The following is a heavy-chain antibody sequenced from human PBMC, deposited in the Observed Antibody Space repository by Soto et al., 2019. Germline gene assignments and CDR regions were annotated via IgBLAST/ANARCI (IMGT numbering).Heavy chain of an antibody. CDR1: GFTFSSYP. V-gene: IGHV3-23*01. J-gene: IGHJ4*02. CDR3: AKLGYCSSTSCYGFDY. CDR2: ITGSTGRT. Sequence: GGSLRLSCAASGFTFSSYPMTWVRQAPGKGLEWVSSITGSTGRTHYADSVKGRFSISRDNSKNTLYLQINSLRAEDTAVYSCAKLGYCSSTSCYGFDYWGQGTLVTVSS. D-gene: IGHD2-2*01.